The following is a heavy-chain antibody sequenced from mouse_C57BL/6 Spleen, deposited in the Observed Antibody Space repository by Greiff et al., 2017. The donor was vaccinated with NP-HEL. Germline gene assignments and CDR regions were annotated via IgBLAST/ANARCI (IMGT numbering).Heavy chain of an antibody. V-gene: IGHV5-16*01. D-gene: IGHD2-1*01. CDR3: AREDYGNYGAMDY. CDR2: INYDGSST. Sequence: LQQSEGGLVQPGSSMKLSCTASGFTFSDYYMAWVRQVPEKGLEWVANINYDGSSTYYLDSLKSRFIISRDNAKNILYLQMSSLKSEDTATYYCAREDYGNYGAMDYWGQGTSVTVSS. CDR1: GFTFSDYY. J-gene: IGHJ4*01.